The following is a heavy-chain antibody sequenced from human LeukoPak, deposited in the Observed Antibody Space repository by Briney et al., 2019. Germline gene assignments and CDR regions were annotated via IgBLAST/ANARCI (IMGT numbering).Heavy chain of an antibody. J-gene: IGHJ3*02. V-gene: IGHV4-59*08. CDR3: ARRSVVTAIDFDTFDI. D-gene: IGHD2-21*02. CDR2: IYYTGSN. Sequence: PSETLSLTCAVSGGSISNYYWNWIRQPPGRGLEWIGYIYYTGSNKYNPSLRGRVSISLDTSKNHFSLELTSVTAADTAVYYCARRSVVTAIDFDTFDIWGQGTMVTVSS. CDR1: GGSISNYY.